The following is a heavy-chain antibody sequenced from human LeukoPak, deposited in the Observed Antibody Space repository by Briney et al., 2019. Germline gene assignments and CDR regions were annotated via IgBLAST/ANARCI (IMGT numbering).Heavy chain of an antibody. J-gene: IGHJ4*02. D-gene: IGHD6-6*01. Sequence: PSETLSLTCTVSGGSIGSSYYYWGWIRQPPGRGLEGIGSIYYSGSTYYNPSLKSRVTISEDTSKNQFSLKLNSVTAADTAVYYCARHRIAARGSFDYWGQGTLVTVSS. V-gene: IGHV4-39*01. CDR2: IYYSGST. CDR1: GGSIGSSYYY. CDR3: ARHRIAARGSFDY.